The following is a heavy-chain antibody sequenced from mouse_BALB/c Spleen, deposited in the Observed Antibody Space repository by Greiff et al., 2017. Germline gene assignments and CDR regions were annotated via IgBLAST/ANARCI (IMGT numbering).Heavy chain of an antibody. CDR2: IWAGGST. D-gene: IGHD2-3*01. J-gene: IGHJ3*01. CDR1: GFSLTSYG. V-gene: IGHV2-9*02. Sequence: QVQLKQSGPGLVAPSQSLSITCTVSGFSLTSYGVHWVRQPPGKGLEWLGVIWAGGSTNYNSALMSRLSISKDNSKSQVFLKMNSLQTDDTAMYYCARGGYDGYYRFWGQGTLVTVSA. CDR3: ARGGYDGYYRF.